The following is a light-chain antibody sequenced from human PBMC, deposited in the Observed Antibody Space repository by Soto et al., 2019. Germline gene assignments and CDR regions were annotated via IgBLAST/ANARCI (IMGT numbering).Light chain of an antibody. J-gene: IGKJ1*01. CDR2: AAS. CDR1: QSVGNF. Sequence: DIQMTQSPSSLSASVGDRVTITCRASQSVGNFLNWYQQKPGLPPKYLIYAASNLESGVPSRFSGSGSGTYFTLNISNLQPEDFATDYCQQSFTTWTFCQGTKVEVK. V-gene: IGKV1-39*01. CDR3: QQSFTTWT.